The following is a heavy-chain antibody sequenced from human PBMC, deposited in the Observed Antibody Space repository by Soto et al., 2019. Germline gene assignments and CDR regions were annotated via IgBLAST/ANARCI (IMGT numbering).Heavy chain of an antibody. CDR3: ARDVAMPSGLGLGY. V-gene: IGHV3-30*03. CDR2: ISNDGSKK. Sequence: GGSLRLSCAASGFVFSNYGIHWVRQAPGKGLEWVAFISNDGSKKYYGDSVKGRFTISRDNSENTVYLQMTSLRPDDTAVFYCARDVAMPSGLGLGYWGQGTLVTVSS. J-gene: IGHJ4*02. CDR1: GFVFSNYG. D-gene: IGHD6-19*01.